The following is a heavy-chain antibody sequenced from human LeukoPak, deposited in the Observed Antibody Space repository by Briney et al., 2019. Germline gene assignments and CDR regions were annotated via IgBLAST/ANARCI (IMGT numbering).Heavy chain of an antibody. V-gene: IGHV1-69*05. CDR1: GGTFSSYA. J-gene: IGHJ5*02. CDR2: INPSVGTA. D-gene: IGHD6-19*01. Sequence: ASVKVSCKASGGTFSSYAISWVRQAPGKGLEWMGGINPSVGTANYAQKFQGRVTITTDECTSTAYMELSSLRSEDTAVYYCARDKLLDIHTPYSSGWSNWFDPWGQGTLVTVSS. CDR3: ARDKLLDIHTPYSSGWSNWFDP.